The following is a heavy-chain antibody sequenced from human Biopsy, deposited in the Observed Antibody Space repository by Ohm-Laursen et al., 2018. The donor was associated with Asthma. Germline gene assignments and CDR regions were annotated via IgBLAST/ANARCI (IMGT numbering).Heavy chain of an antibody. CDR1: GFVFSQCG. D-gene: IGHD5-12*01. V-gene: IGHV3-30*18. CDR3: AKRRGYSGHDNDY. J-gene: IGHJ4*02. CDR2: ISYDGNHK. Sequence: SLRLSCSAAGFVFSQCGMRWVRQAPGKGLEWVAVISYDGNHKFYEDSVKGRFTISRDNSKNTLYLQMNSLRTEDTAVYYCAKRRGYSGHDNDYWGQGTLVIVSS.